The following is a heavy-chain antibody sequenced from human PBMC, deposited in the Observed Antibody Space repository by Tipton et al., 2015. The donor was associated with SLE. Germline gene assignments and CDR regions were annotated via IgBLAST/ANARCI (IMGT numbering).Heavy chain of an antibody. V-gene: IGHV1-69*01. CDR2: IIPILGIA. J-gene: IGHJ3*02. CDR1: GGTFSSYA. CDR3: ARQGNRNLDDAFDI. D-gene: IGHD1-14*01. Sequence: QVQLVQSGAEVKKPGSSVKVSCKASGGTFSSYAISWVRQAPGQGLEWMGGIIPILGIANYAQKLQGRVTVTTDESTSTAYMELSSLRAEDTAVYYCARQGNRNLDDAFDIWGQGTMVTVSS.